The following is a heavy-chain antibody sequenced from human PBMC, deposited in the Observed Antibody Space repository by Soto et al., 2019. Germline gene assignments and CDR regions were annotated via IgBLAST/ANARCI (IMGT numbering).Heavy chain of an antibody. Sequence: SETLSLTCTVSGGSISSGGYYWSWIRQHPGKGLEWIGYIYYSGSTYYNPSLKSRVAISVDTSKNQFSLKLSSVTAADTAVYYCASGKLGSDAFDTWGQGTMVTVSS. V-gene: IGHV4-31*03. J-gene: IGHJ3*02. CDR2: IYYSGST. CDR3: ASGKLGSDAFDT. D-gene: IGHD7-27*01. CDR1: GGSISSGGYY.